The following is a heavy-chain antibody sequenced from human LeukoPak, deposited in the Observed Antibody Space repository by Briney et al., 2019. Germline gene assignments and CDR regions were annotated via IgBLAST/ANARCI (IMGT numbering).Heavy chain of an antibody. J-gene: IGHJ4*02. Sequence: SGGSLRLPCAASGFTFSTYAMSWVRQAPGKGLEWVAAINAGGVGTYNPNSARGRFTISRDNSKNTVYLQMNSLRVDDTAVFYCVKTLAPSATAAGDYWGQGILVTVSS. CDR2: INAGGVGT. V-gene: IGHV3-23*01. CDR3: VKTLAPSATAAGDY. CDR1: GFTFSTYA. D-gene: IGHD6-25*01.